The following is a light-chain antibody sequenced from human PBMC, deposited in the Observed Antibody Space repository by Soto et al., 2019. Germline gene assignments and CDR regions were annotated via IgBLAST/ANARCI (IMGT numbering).Light chain of an antibody. CDR3: AAWDSSLNAHLL. Sequence: QSVLTQPPSASGTPGQRVTISCSGSSSNIGSNPVNWYQQLPGTAPKLLIYSNNQRPSGVPDRFSGSKSGTSASLAISALQSEDEDDYYCAAWDSSLNAHLLFGGGTKVTVL. V-gene: IGLV1-44*01. CDR1: SSNIGSNP. CDR2: SNN. J-gene: IGLJ2*01.